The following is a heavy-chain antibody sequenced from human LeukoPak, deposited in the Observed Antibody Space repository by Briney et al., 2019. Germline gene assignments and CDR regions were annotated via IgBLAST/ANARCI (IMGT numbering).Heavy chain of an antibody. V-gene: IGHV4-39*01. J-gene: IGHJ4*02. Sequence: SETLSLTCTVSGGSISSSGYYWGWIRQPPGKGLEWIGSISYTGSTYYSPSLKSRVTISVDTSKNQFSLKLSSVTAADTAVYYCARRRGYSYGFDYWGQGTLVTVSS. CDR2: ISYTGST. CDR3: ARRRGYSYGFDY. D-gene: IGHD5-18*01. CDR1: GGSISSSGYY.